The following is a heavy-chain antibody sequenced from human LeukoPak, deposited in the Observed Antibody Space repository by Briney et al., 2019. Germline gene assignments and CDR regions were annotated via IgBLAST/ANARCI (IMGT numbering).Heavy chain of an antibody. CDR3: ARDSKTYSGYDEGWFDP. CDR2: IYTSGST. J-gene: IGHJ5*02. D-gene: IGHD5-12*01. V-gene: IGHV4-61*02. CDR1: GGSISSGSYY. Sequence: SQTLSLTCTVSGGSISSGSYYWTWIRQPAGKGLEWIGRIYTSGSTNYNPSLKSRVTISVDTSKTQFSLNLSSVTAADTAVYYCARDSKTYSGYDEGWFDPWGQGTLVTVSS.